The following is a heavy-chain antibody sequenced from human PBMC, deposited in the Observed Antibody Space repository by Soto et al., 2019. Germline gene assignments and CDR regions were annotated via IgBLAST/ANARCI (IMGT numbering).Heavy chain of an antibody. V-gene: IGHV3-30*09. J-gene: IGHJ6*02. D-gene: IGHD6-6*01. Sequence: LSRGGSGGTFSSYSMHWVRPAPGKGRGWVAVISYDGSNKYYADSVKGRFAISRDNSKNTLYLQMNSLRAEDTAVYYCARDPTYSSSPPYYYYYGMEVWGQGTTVTVSS. CDR3: ARDPTYSSSPPYYYYYGMEV. CDR2: ISYDGSNK. CDR1: GGTFSSYS.